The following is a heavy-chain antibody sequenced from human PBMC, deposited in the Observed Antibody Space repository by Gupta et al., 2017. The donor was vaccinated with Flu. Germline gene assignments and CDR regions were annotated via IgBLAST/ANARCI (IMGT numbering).Heavy chain of an antibody. V-gene: IGHV1-69*01. CDR2: IIPIFGTA. CDR3: ARDSDSSSWYGEDWFDP. CDR1: GGTFSSYA. J-gene: IGHJ5*02. Sequence: QVQLVQSGAEVKKPGSSVKVSCKASGGTFSSYAISWVRQAPGQGLEWMGGIIPIFGTANYAQKFQGRVTITADESTSTAYMELSSLRSEDTAVYYCARDSDSSSWYGEDWFDPWGQGTLVTVSS. D-gene: IGHD6-13*01.